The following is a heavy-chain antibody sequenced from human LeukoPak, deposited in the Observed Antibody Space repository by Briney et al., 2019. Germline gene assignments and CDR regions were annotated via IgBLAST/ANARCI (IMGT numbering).Heavy chain of an antibody. Sequence: SETLSLTCAVSGASLDSGDYYWGWIRQSPGGGLECIASIHYSGNTYYDPSLKSRVTLSVDTSKNQFSLSLTSVTSADTAIYHCARHKIQRSLGGVPDWFDPWGQGTLVTVSS. J-gene: IGHJ5*02. CDR2: IHYSGNT. CDR1: GASLDSGDYY. CDR3: ARHKIQRSLGGVPDWFDP. V-gene: IGHV4-39*07. D-gene: IGHD3-3*01.